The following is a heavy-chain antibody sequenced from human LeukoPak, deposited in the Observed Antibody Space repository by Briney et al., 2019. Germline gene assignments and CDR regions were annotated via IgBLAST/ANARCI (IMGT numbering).Heavy chain of an antibody. J-gene: IGHJ4*02. CDR2: IWYDGSNK. V-gene: IGHV3-33*01. CDR1: GFTFSSYG. D-gene: IGHD4-17*01. CDR3: ARDPGMTTVTTLDY. Sequence: PGGSLRLSCAASGFTFSSYGMHWVRQAPGKGLEWVAVIWYDGSNKYYADSVKGRFTISRDNSKNTLYLQMNSLSAEDTAVYYCARDPGMTTVTTLDYWGQGTLVTVSS.